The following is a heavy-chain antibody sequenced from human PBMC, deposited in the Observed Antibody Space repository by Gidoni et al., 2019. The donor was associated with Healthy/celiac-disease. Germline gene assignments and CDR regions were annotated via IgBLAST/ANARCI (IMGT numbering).Heavy chain of an antibody. J-gene: IGHJ4*02. CDR3: AKTGIAVAGHFDY. CDR2: ISGSGGST. D-gene: IGHD6-19*01. CDR1: GFTFSSYA. V-gene: IGHV3-23*01. Sequence: EVQLLESGGGLVQPGGSLRRSCAASGFTFSSYARSWVRQAPGKGLEWVSAISGSGGSTYYADSVKGRFTISRDNSKNTLYLQMNSLRAEDTAVYYCAKTGIAVAGHFDYWGQGTLVTVSS.